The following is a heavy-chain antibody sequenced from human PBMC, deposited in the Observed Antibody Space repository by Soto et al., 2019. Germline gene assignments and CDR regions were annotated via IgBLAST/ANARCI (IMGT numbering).Heavy chain of an antibody. J-gene: IGHJ5*02. V-gene: IGHV3-33*01. Sequence: GGSLRLSCAASGFTFSSYGMHWVRQAPGKGLEWVAVIWYDGSNKYYADSVKGRFTISRDNSKNTLYLQMNSLRAEDAAVYYCARAGLGNWFDPWGQGTLVTVSS. CDR3: ARAGLGNWFDP. CDR2: IWYDGSNK. D-gene: IGHD4-17*01. CDR1: GFTFSSYG.